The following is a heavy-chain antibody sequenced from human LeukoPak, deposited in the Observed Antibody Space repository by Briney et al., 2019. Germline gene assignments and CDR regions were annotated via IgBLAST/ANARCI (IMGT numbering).Heavy chain of an antibody. V-gene: IGHV1-69*13. CDR3: VVGDDILTGYPTDPDYYYYYGMDV. CDR2: IIPIFGTA. J-gene: IGHJ6*04. CDR1: GGTFSSYA. D-gene: IGHD3-9*01. Sequence: GASVKVSCKASGGTFSSYAISWVRQAPGQGLEWMGGIIPIFGTANYAQKFQGRVTITADESTSTAYMELSSLRSGDTAVYYCVVGDDILTGYPTDPDYYYYYGMDVWGKGTTVTVSS.